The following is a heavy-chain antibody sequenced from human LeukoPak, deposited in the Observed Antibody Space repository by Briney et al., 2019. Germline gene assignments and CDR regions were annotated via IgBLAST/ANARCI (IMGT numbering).Heavy chain of an antibody. D-gene: IGHD3-10*01. CDR2: INRGGST. J-gene: IGHJ4*02. CDR3: AKGGGSESYYNLN. Sequence: PSETLSLTCPVYGGSFSGYYWGWIRQPPGKGLEWVGEINRGGSTNYNPSLKSRVTISVDTSKNQFSLQLSSVTAADTAVYYCAKGGGSESYYNLNWGQGTLVTVSS. CDR1: GGSFSGYY. V-gene: IGHV4-34*01.